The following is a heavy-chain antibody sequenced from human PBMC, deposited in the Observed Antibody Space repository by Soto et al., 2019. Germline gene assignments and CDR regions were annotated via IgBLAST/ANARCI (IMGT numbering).Heavy chain of an antibody. CDR2: INHSGST. J-gene: IGHJ4*02. D-gene: IGHD2-2*01. V-gene: IGHV4-34*01. Sequence: PSETLSLTCAVYGGSFRGYYWSWIRQPPGKGLEWIGEINHSGSTNHNPSLKSRVTISVDTSKNQFSLKLSSVTAADTAVYYCARLGYCSSTSCRYFDYWGQGTLVTVSS. CDR3: ARLGYCSSTSCRYFDY. CDR1: GGSFRGYY.